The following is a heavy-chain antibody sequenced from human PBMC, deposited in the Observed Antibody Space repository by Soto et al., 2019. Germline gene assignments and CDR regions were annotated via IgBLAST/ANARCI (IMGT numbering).Heavy chain of an antibody. CDR2: IYHSGST. J-gene: IGHJ4*02. V-gene: IGHV4-30-2*01. D-gene: IGHD4-17*01. Sequence: QLQLQESGSGLVKPSQTLSLTCAVSGGSISSGGYSWSWIRQPPGKGLEWIGYIYHSGSTYYNPALKSRVTISVDRSKNQFSLKLSSVTAADTAVYYCASDYGDLSFDYWGQGTLVTVSS. CDR1: GGSISSGGYS. CDR3: ASDYGDLSFDY.